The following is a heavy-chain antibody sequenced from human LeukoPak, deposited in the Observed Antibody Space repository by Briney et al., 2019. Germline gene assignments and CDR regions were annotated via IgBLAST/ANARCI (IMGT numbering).Heavy chain of an antibody. D-gene: IGHD1-26*01. CDR1: GFTFSSYE. V-gene: IGHV3-7*01. Sequence: GGSLRLSCAASGFTFSSYEMNWVRQAPGKGLEWVAKIKEDGREKYVDSLKGRFTISRDNAKNSLYLQMNSLRAEDTAVYYCAKDEVGGHFEYWGQGTLVTVSS. CDR2: IKEDGREK. CDR3: AKDEVGGHFEY. J-gene: IGHJ4*02.